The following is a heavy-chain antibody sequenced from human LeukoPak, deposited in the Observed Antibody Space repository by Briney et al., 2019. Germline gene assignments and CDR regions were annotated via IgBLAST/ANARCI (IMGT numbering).Heavy chain of an antibody. Sequence: PSQTLSLTCTVSGGSISSGDYYWSWIRQPPGKGLEWIGYIYYSGSTYYNPSLKSRVTISVDTSKNQFSLKLSSVTAADTAVYYCAREESVHRGYSGYGPFDYWGQGTLVTVSS. V-gene: IGHV4-30-4*01. D-gene: IGHD5-12*01. J-gene: IGHJ4*02. CDR1: GGSISSGDYY. CDR3: AREESVHRGYSGYGPFDY. CDR2: IYYSGST.